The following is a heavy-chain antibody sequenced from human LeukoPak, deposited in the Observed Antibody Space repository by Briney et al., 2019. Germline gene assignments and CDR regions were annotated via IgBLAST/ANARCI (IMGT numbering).Heavy chain of an antibody. CDR3: ARDKGVEIMITFGGQWAFDI. D-gene: IGHD3-16*01. J-gene: IGHJ3*02. CDR2: ISAYNGNT. CDR1: GYTFTSYG. Sequence: EASVKVSCKASGYTFTSYGISWVRQAPGQGLEWMGWISAYNGNTNYAQKLQGRVTMTTDTSTSTAYMELRSLRSDDTAVYYCARDKGVEIMITFGGQWAFDIWGQGTMVTVSS. V-gene: IGHV1-18*01.